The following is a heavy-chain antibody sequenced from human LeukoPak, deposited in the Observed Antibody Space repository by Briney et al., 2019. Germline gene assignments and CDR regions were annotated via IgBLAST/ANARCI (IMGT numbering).Heavy chain of an antibody. CDR3: AKSDIVVVVAAAAFDY. J-gene: IGHJ4*02. V-gene: IGHV3-23*01. Sequence: PGGSLRLSCAASGFTFSSYAMSWVRQAPGKGLEWVSAISGSGGSTYYADSVKGRFTISRDNSKNTLYLQMNSLRAEDTAVYYCAKSDIVVVVAAAAFDYWGQGTLVTVSS. CDR2: ISGSGGST. CDR1: GFTFSSYA. D-gene: IGHD2-15*01.